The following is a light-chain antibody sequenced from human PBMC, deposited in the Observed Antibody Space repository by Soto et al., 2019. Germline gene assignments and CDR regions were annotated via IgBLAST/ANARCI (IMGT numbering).Light chain of an antibody. CDR2: GAS. CDR3: QQYGDSPLT. CDR1: QSVSSDY. Sequence: PVERATRYCRASQSVSSDYLAWYQQKPGQAPRLLIYGASSRDTGIPDRFSGSGSGTDFTLTISRPEPEDFALYYCQQYGDSPLTFGGGTKVDIK. V-gene: IGKV3-20*01. J-gene: IGKJ4*01.